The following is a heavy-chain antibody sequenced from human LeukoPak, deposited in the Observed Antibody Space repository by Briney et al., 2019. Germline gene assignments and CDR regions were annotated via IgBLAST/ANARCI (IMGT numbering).Heavy chain of an antibody. CDR2: INPNSGGT. CDR3: TRPDSSGWYPQFDY. V-gene: IGHV1-2*02. CDR1: GYTFTGYY. J-gene: IGHJ4*02. Sequence: ASVKVSCKASGYTFTGYYMHWVRQAPGQGLEWMGWINPNSGGTNYAQKFQGRVTMTRDTSISTAYMELSRLRSDDTAVYYCTRPDSSGWYPQFDYWGQGTLVTVSS. D-gene: IGHD6-19*01.